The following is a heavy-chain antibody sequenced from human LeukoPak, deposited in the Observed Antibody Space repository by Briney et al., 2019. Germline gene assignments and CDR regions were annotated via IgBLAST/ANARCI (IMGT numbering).Heavy chain of an antibody. Sequence: SQTLSLTCAISGDSVSSNSVAWNWITQSPSRGLEWLGRTYYRTKWYNDYAVSVKSRITINPDTSKNQFSLQLNSVTPEDTAVYYCARVPSTIYDILTGYYYTNYFDYWGQGTLVTVSS. D-gene: IGHD3-9*01. V-gene: IGHV6-1*01. CDR2: TYYRTKWYN. CDR1: GDSVSSNSVA. CDR3: ARVPSTIYDILTGYYYTNYFDY. J-gene: IGHJ4*02.